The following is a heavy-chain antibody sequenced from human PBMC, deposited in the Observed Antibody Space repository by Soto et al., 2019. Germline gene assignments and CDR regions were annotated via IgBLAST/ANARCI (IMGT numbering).Heavy chain of an antibody. CDR3: ARGSKTRIGWFDL. D-gene: IGHD2-15*01. CDR1: GFIFSDYY. V-gene: IGHV3-11*01. J-gene: IGHJ2*01. Sequence: QVQLVESGGGLVKPGGSLRLSCEASGFIFSDYYMTWIRQAPGKGLEWVSHIGGGASAIYQAASVKGRFTISRDNTKNSLYLQMNSLRDEDTAVYHCARGSKTRIGWFDLWGRGTLVTVSS. CDR2: IGGGASAI.